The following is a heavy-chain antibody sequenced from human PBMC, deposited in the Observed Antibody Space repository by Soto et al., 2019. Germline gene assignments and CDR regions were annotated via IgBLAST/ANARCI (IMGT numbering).Heavy chain of an antibody. CDR1: GGSISSYY. J-gene: IGHJ4*02. Sequence: SETLSLTCTVSGGSISSYYWSWIRQPPGKGLEWIGYIYYSGSTNYNPSLKSRVTISVDTSKNQFSLKLSSVTAADTAVYYCAREDCSGGSCKTDYWGQGTLVTVSS. CDR2: IYYSGST. CDR3: AREDCSGGSCKTDY. D-gene: IGHD2-15*01. V-gene: IGHV4-59*01.